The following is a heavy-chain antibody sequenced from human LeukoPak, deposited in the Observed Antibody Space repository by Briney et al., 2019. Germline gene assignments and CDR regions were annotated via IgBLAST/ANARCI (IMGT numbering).Heavy chain of an antibody. CDR1: GFTFDDYA. J-gene: IGHJ3*02. Sequence: TGGSLRLSCAASGFTFDDYAMHWVRQAPGKGLERVSLISGDGGSTYYADSVKGRFTISRDNSKNSLYLQMNSLRTEDTALYCCAKDIGWELHDAFDIWGQGTMVTVSS. V-gene: IGHV3-43*02. CDR2: ISGDGGST. CDR3: AKDIGWELHDAFDI. D-gene: IGHD1-26*01.